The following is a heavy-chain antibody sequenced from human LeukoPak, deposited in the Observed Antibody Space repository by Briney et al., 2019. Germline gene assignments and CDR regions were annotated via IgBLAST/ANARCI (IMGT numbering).Heavy chain of an antibody. D-gene: IGHD3-22*01. CDR1: GYTFTGYY. J-gene: IGHJ4*02. V-gene: IGHV1-2*02. CDR3: ARSRGGITMTNYFDY. Sequence: ASVKVSCKASGYTFTGYYMHWVRQAPGQGLEWMGWINPNSGGTNYAQKFQGRATMTRDTSISTAYMELSRLRSDDTAVYYCARSRGGITMTNYFDYWGQGTLVTVSS. CDR2: INPNSGGT.